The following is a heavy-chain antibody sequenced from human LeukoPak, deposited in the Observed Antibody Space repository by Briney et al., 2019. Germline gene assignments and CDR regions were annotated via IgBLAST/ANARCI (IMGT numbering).Heavy chain of an antibody. CDR2: ISSNGGSS. CDR1: GFNFSTYA. D-gene: IGHD5-18*01. V-gene: IGHV3-64D*09. CDR3: VVSYLYAFDI. Sequence: ARGSLRLSCSASGFNFSTYAMHWVRQAPGKGLEYVSAISSNGGSSYYADSVKGRFTISRDNSKSTLYLRMSSLRAEDTAVYYCVVSYLYAFDIWGQGTMVNVSP. J-gene: IGHJ3*02.